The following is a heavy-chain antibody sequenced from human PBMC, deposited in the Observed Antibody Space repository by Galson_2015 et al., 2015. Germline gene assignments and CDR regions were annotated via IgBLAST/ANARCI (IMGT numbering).Heavy chain of an antibody. CDR2: IYYSGST. J-gene: IGHJ4*02. V-gene: IGHV4-39*01. CDR3: ARLSRYYYDSSAFYHGFDY. Sequence: ETLSLTCTVSGGSISSTSYYWGWIRQPPGKGLEWIGSIYYSGSTGYNPSLKSRVTISVDTSKNQFSLKLSSVTAADTAVYYCARLSRYYYDSSAFYHGFDYWGQGTLVTVSS. D-gene: IGHD3-22*01. CDR1: GGSISSTSYY.